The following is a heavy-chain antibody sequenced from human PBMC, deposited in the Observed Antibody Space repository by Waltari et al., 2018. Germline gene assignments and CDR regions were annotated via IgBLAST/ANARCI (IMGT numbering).Heavy chain of an antibody. J-gene: IGHJ5*02. Sequence: QVQLQQWGAGLLKPSETRSLTCSVPGASSSAYYWGWVRNVPGKGLEWIGQVRHPGNTNYNPSLQGRVAITIDTTSKQFSLKVFSVTAADTGLYFCTRGGNYDFWSHSPFVDPWGQGTQVIVSS. CDR2: VRHPGNT. CDR3: TRGGNYDFWSHSPFVDP. CDR1: GASSSAYY. V-gene: IGHV4-34*01. D-gene: IGHD3-3*01.